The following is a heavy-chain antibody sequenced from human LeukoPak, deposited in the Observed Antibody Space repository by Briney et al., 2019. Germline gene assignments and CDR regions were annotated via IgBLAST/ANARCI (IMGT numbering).Heavy chain of an antibody. CDR1: GFTFSTYN. V-gene: IGHV3-21*01. D-gene: IGHD3-9*01. Sequence: PGGSLRLSCAASGFTFSTYNMNWVRQAPGKGLEWVSSISSSSTYIYYADSVTGRFTISRDNAKNSLYLQLNSLRAEDTAVYYCARVSPPGFFDYWGQGTLVTVSS. J-gene: IGHJ4*02. CDR2: ISSSSTYI. CDR3: ARVSPPGFFDY.